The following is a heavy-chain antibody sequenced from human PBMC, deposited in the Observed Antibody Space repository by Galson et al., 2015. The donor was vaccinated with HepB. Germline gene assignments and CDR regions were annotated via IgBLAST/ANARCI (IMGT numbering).Heavy chain of an antibody. D-gene: IGHD1-26*01. CDR2: ISGSGGNT. J-gene: IGHJ1*01. CDR1: GFTFRSYA. CDR3: AEGGESYPEYFQH. V-gene: IGHV3-23*01. Sequence: SLRLSCAASGFTFRSYAMSWVRQAPGKGLGWVSGISGSGGNTYYADSVKGRFTISRDNSNNTLYLQINRLRAEDTAVYYCAEGGESYPEYFQHWGQGTLVTVSS.